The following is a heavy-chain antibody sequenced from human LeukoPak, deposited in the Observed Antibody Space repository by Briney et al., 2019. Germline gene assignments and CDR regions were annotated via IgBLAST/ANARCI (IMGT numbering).Heavy chain of an antibody. Sequence: SQTLSLTCGISGDTVSSNSATWNWIRQSPSRGLEWLGRTYCRSRWYTDYAVSLQSRISVDPDTSKNQFSLRLNSVPPEDTAVYFCARERTESGNDKVFDSWGQGTLVTVSS. J-gene: IGHJ4*02. V-gene: IGHV6-1*01. CDR2: TYCRSRWYT. CDR1: GDTVSSNSAT. CDR3: ARERTESGNDKVFDS. D-gene: IGHD5-12*01.